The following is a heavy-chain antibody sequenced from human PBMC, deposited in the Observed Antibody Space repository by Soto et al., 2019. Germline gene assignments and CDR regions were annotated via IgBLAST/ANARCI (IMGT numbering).Heavy chain of an antibody. CDR3: ATSGSLLAFDI. CDR1: GYTFNGYY. Sequence: QVQLVQSGAEVKKPGASVKVSCKASGYTFNGYYMHWVRQAPGQGLEWMGWINPNSGGTIYAQKFQGWVTMTRDTSISTAYMELSRLRSDDTAVYYCATSGSLLAFDIWGQGTIVTVSS. CDR2: INPNSGGT. D-gene: IGHD1-26*01. J-gene: IGHJ3*02. V-gene: IGHV1-2*04.